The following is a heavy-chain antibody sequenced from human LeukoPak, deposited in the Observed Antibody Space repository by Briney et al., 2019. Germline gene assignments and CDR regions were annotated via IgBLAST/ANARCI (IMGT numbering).Heavy chain of an antibody. D-gene: IGHD4-11*01. CDR3: TREDHSNYNY. V-gene: IGHV3-7*01. CDR2: IKQDGGET. CDR1: GFPFSSYW. J-gene: IGHJ4*02. Sequence: GGSLRLSCAASGFPFSSYWMAWIRQAPGKGLEWVASIKQDGGETFYVDSVKGRFTISRDNAKNSLYLQMNSLRAEGTAVYYCTREDHSNYNYWGQGTLVTVSS.